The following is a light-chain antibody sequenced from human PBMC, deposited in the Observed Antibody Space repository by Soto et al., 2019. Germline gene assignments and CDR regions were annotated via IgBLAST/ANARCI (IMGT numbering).Light chain of an antibody. J-gene: IGKJ1*01. CDR2: KTS. V-gene: IGKV1-5*03. CDR1: ESISTS. Sequence: IQMTQSPSTLSASVGDRVTITCRATESISTSVAWYQQKPGKAPNLLIYKTSSLKTGVPSRFSGSGSGTDFTLTISNLQPDDFANYYCQQYKSFWTFGQGTKVEIK. CDR3: QQYKSFWT.